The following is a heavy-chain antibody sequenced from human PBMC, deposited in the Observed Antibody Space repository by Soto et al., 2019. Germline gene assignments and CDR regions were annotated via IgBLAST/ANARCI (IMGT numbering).Heavy chain of an antibody. V-gene: IGHV5-10-1*03. CDR2: IDPSDSQT. D-gene: IGHD3-22*01. CDR1: GYSFAGYW. CDR3: ARQIYDSDSGPNFQYYCDS. J-gene: IGHJ4*02. Sequence: EVQLEQSGAEVKKPGESLTISCKGSGYSFAGYWITWVRQMPGKGLEWMGRIDPSDSQTYYSPSFRGHVTLSAAKSITTVFLQWSSLRDSDTAMYYCARQIYDSDSGPNFQYYCDSWGQGTLVTVSS.